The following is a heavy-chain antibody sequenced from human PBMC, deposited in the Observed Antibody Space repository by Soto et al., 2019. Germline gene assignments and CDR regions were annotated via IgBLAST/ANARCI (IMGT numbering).Heavy chain of an antibody. Sequence: SETLSLTCAVSAYSISSGYYWGWIRQPPGKGLEWIGSIYHSGSTYYNPSLKSRVTISVDTSKNQFSLKLSSVTAADTAVYYCAGDCSSTSCPSYYYYGMDVWGQGTTVTVSS. D-gene: IGHD2-2*01. V-gene: IGHV4-38-2*02. J-gene: IGHJ6*02. CDR2: IYHSGST. CDR1: AYSISSGYY. CDR3: AGDCSSTSCPSYYYYGMDV.